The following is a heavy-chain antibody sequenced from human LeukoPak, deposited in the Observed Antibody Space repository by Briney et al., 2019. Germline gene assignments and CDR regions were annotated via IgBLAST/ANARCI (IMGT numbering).Heavy chain of an antibody. Sequence: PGGSLRLSCAASGFTVSSNYMSWVRQAPGKGLEWVSVIYSGGSTYYADSVKGRFTISRDNSKNTLYLQMNSLRAEDRAVYYCARVPNYYDSSGPPTRWGQGTLVTVSS. CDR3: ARVPNYYDSSGPPTR. D-gene: IGHD3-22*01. J-gene: IGHJ4*02. CDR1: GFTVSSNY. CDR2: IYSGGST. V-gene: IGHV3-53*01.